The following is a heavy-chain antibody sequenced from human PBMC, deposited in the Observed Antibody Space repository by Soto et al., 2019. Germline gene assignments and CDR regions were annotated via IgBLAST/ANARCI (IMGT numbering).Heavy chain of an antibody. CDR3: ARGISSTSGFEWFDP. CDR2: IDPSDSYT. CDR1: GDSFTGYW. V-gene: IGHV5-10-1*01. Sequence: GVLMKICCKGSGDSFTGYWISWVSKMPGKGLEWMGRIDPSDSYTNYSPSFQGHVTISADKSISTAYLQWSSLKASDTAMYYCARGISSTSGFEWFDPWGQGTLVSVYS. J-gene: IGHJ5*02. D-gene: IGHD2-2*01.